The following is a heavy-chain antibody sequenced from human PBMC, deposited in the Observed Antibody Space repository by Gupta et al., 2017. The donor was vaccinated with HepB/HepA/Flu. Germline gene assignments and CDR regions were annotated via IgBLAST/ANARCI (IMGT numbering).Heavy chain of an antibody. CDR2: ISYDGSNK. J-gene: IGHJ6*03. Sequence: QVQLVESGGGVVQPGRSLRLSCAASGFTFSSYGMHWVRQAPGKGLEWVAVISYDGSNKYYADSVKGRFTISRDNSKNTLYLQMNSLRAEDTAVYYCAKDMVYCSSTSCSYYYYYMDVWGKGTTVTVSS. D-gene: IGHD2-2*01. CDR3: AKDMVYCSSTSCSYYYYYMDV. CDR1: GFTFSSYG. V-gene: IGHV3-30*18.